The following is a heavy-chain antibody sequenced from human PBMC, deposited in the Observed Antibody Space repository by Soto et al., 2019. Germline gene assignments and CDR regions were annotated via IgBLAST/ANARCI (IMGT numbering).Heavy chain of an antibody. D-gene: IGHD6-6*01. CDR3: ARGLSSPSAAGV. CDR1: GGSVSSGGNY. CDR2: VHDTGTT. J-gene: IGHJ4*02. Sequence: QLQLQESGPGLVKPSETLSLTCAVSGGSVSSGGNYWGWIRQSPGKGLEWIGSVHDTGTTHYNPSLTSRVTISVDTSKHQFSLNVNSVTAAYTAVYYCARGLSSPSAAGVWGQGTLVTVSS. V-gene: IGHV4-39*01.